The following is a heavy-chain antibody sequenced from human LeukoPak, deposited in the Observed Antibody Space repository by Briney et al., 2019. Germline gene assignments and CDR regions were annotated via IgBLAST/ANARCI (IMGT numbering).Heavy chain of an antibody. CDR1: GGSISSGDYY. D-gene: IGHD2-15*01. CDR3: AGGSIVVVVAATPGYYGMDV. Sequence: SETLSLTCTVSGGSISSGDYYWSWIRQPPGKGLEWIGEINHSGSTNYNPSLKSRVTISVDTSKNQFSLKLSSVTAADTAVYYCAGGSIVVVVAATPGYYGMDVWGQGTTVTVSS. CDR2: INHSGST. V-gene: IGHV4-39*07. J-gene: IGHJ6*02.